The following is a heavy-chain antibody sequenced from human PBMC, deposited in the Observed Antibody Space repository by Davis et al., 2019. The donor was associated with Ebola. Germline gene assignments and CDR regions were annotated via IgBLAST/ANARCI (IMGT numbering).Heavy chain of an antibody. Sequence: ASVKVSCKASGYTFTSYYMHWVRQAPGQGLEWMGIINPSGGSTNYAQKLQGRVTMTTDTSTSTAYMELRSLRSDDTAVYYCARVIEQEAGYLVYWYFDLWGRGTLVTVSS. CDR3: ARVIEQEAGYLVYWYFDL. CDR1: GYTFTSYY. CDR2: INPSGGST. V-gene: IGHV1-46*01. J-gene: IGHJ2*01. D-gene: IGHD3-9*01.